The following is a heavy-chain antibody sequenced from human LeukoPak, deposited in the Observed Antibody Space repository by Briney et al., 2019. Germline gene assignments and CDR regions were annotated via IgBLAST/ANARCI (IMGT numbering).Heavy chain of an antibody. D-gene: IGHD1-26*01. CDR1: ENSFINYW. CDR2: IYPGDSDT. Sequence: GESLKISCKGSENSFINYWIGWVRQMPGKGLEWMGIIYPGDSDTRYSPSFQGQVTISADKSISTAYLQWSSLKASDTAMYYCARLGIVGATSHFDYWGQGTLVTVSS. J-gene: IGHJ4*02. CDR3: ARLGIVGATSHFDY. V-gene: IGHV5-51*01.